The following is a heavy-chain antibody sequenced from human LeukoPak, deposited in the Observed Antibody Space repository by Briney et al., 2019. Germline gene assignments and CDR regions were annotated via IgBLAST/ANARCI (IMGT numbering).Heavy chain of an antibody. CDR1: GGSFSGYY. Sequence: SETLSLTCAVYGGSFSGYYWSWIRQPPGKGLEWIGEINHSGSTNYNPSLESRVTISVDTSKNQFSLKLSSVTAADTAVYYCARVGYNQGYWGQGTLVTVSS. D-gene: IGHD5-24*01. CDR3: ARVGYNQGY. V-gene: IGHV4-34*01. CDR2: INHSGST. J-gene: IGHJ4*02.